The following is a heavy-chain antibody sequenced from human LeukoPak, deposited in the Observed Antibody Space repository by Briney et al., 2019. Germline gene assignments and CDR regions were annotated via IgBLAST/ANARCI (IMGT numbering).Heavy chain of an antibody. J-gene: IGHJ3*02. D-gene: IGHD3-22*01. CDR2: IIVRGGST. CDR1: GFTFCSYA. CDR3: AKAKVQYYDLFDI. Sequence: PRGSLRLSCAAPGFTFCSYAVSSVRQAPRERLGWVSAIIVRGGSTYSADSVKRRVSISTDNSKNTLYLQMNSLRAEDTAVYYCAKAKVQYYDLFDIWGQGTMVTVSS. V-gene: IGHV3-23*01.